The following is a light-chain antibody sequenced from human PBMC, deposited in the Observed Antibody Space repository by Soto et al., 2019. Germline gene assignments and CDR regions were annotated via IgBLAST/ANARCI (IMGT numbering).Light chain of an antibody. Sequence: EIVLTQSPGTLSLSPGERATLSCMASQSVSSSSLAWYQQKPGQAPRLLVYGASSRATGIPDRFSGSGSGTDFTLTISRLEPEDFAVYYCQQYGGSPLVTFGQGTKREIK. CDR1: QSVSSSS. J-gene: IGKJ2*01. CDR2: GAS. CDR3: QQYGGSPLVT. V-gene: IGKV3-20*01.